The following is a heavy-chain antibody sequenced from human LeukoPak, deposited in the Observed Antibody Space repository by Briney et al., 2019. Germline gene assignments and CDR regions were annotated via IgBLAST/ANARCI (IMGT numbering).Heavy chain of an antibody. D-gene: IGHD6-13*01. CDR2: ISANGGGT. CDR3: AKGSSPFDY. V-gene: IGHV3-23*01. CDR1: GFTFNYAW. J-gene: IGHJ4*02. Sequence: PGGSLRLSCAASGFTFNYAWMSWVRQAPGKGLEWVSAISANGGGTYYADSVKGRFTISRDNSKNTLYLQMNSLRAEDTAVYYCAKGSSPFDYRGQGTLVTVSS.